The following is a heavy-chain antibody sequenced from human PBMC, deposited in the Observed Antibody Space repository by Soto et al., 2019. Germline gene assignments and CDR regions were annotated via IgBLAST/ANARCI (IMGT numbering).Heavy chain of an antibody. V-gene: IGHV3-33*01. D-gene: IGHD6-19*01. J-gene: IGHJ6*01. CDR3: ARPLEQWQLGFGMDV. Sequence: QVQLVESGGGVVQPGGSLRLSCAASGFTLRTYGMHWVRQAPGKGLAGVAVVWYDGSKKYYADSVKGRFTVSRDNSKNTLYLQMNSLRAEDTAVYYCARPLEQWQLGFGMDVWGQGSPVTVSS. CDR2: VWYDGSKK. CDR1: GFTLRTYG.